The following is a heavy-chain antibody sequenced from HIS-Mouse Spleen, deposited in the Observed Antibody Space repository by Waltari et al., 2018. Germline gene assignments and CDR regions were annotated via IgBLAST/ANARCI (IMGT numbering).Heavy chain of an antibody. D-gene: IGHD6-13*01. CDR3: AREIPYSSSWYDWYFDL. Sequence: QLQLQESGPGLVKPSEPLSLSCTVSGGSISICSYYWGWIRQPPGKGLEWIGGIYYSGCTYYNPSLKSRVTISVETSKNQCSLKLRSVTDADTAVYYCAREIPYSSSWYDWYFDLWGRGTLVTVSS. V-gene: IGHV4-39*07. CDR2: IYYSGCT. J-gene: IGHJ2*01. CDR1: GGSISICSYY.